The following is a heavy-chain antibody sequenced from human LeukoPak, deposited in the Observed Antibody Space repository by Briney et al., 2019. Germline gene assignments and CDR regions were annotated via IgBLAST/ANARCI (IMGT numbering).Heavy chain of an antibody. CDR3: ARERAIAY. J-gene: IGHJ4*02. CDR1: GFTFSTYW. CDR2: IKQDGSEA. Sequence: GGSLRLSCAASGFTFSTYWMTWVRLAPGKGLEWVASIKQDGSEAYYVDSVKGRFTISRDNAKNSLYLQMNSLRADDTAVYFCARERAIAYWGQGTPVTVSS. V-gene: IGHV3-7*01.